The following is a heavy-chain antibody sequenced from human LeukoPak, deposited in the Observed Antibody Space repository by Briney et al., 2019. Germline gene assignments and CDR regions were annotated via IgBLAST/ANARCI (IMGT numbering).Heavy chain of an antibody. Sequence: GGSLRLSCAASGFTFTNYATHWVRQAPGKGLEWVAVISYDGDYQYYADSVKGRFTISRDNSKNMLYLQMNSLRPEDTAVYYCARDSYGYGDYGNSFDYWGQGTLVTVSS. CDR2: ISYDGDYQ. CDR3: ARDSYGYGDYGNSFDY. D-gene: IGHD4-17*01. CDR1: GFTFTNYA. V-gene: IGHV3-30*04. J-gene: IGHJ4*02.